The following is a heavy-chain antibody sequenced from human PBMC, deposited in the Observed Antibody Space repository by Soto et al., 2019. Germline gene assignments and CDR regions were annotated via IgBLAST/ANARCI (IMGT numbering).Heavy chain of an antibody. V-gene: IGHV4-31*03. CDR1: GGSISSGGYY. Sequence: QVQLQESGPGLVKPSQTLSLTCTVSGGSISSGGYYWSWIRQHPGKGLAWIGYIYYSGSTYYNPSLKSRVTISVDTSKNQFSLKLSSVTAADTAVYYCARVKPYVDIVATILDYWGQGTLVTVSS. J-gene: IGHJ4*02. D-gene: IGHD5-12*01. CDR3: ARVKPYVDIVATILDY. CDR2: IYYSGST.